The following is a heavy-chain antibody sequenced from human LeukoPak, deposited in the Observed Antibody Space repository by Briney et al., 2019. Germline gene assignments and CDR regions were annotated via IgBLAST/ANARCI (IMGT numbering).Heavy chain of an antibody. J-gene: IGHJ5*02. CDR2: ISTGGTTT. V-gene: IGHV3-11*01. Sequence: GGSLRLSCAASGFTFSDYYMNWIRQAPGKGLEWISYISTGGTTTYSADSVKGRFTISRDNAKNSLFLQMNDLRAEDTAVYYCARAGREADSSGYYWFDPWGQGTLVTVSS. D-gene: IGHD3-22*01. CDR3: ARAGREADSSGYYWFDP. CDR1: GFTFSDYY.